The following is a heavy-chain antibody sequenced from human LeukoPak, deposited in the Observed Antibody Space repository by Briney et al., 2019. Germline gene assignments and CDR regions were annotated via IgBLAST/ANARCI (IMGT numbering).Heavy chain of an antibody. Sequence: GGSLRLSCAASGFTFSDYYMSWIRQAPGKGLEWVSYISSSGSTIYYADSVKGRFTISRDNAKNSLYLQMNSLRAEDTAVYYCARDSSYSYSYYGMDVWGQGTTVTVSS. J-gene: IGHJ6*02. CDR1: GFTFSDYY. D-gene: IGHD5-18*01. CDR2: ISSSGSTI. CDR3: ARDSSYSYSYYGMDV. V-gene: IGHV3-11*04.